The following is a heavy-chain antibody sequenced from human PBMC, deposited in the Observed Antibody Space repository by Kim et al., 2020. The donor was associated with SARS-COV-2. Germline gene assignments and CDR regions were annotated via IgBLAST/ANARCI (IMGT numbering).Heavy chain of an antibody. CDR3: AKDVLGGESTAYYFDY. V-gene: IGHV3-33*06. CDR1: GFTFSSYA. J-gene: IGHJ4*02. Sequence: GGSLRLSCAASGFTFSSYAMHWVRQAPGKGLEWVAVIWYDGSNKYYADSVKGRFTISRDNSKNTLYLQMNSLRAEDTAVYYCAKDVLGGESTAYYFDYWGQGTLVTVSS. CDR2: IWYDGSNK. D-gene: IGHD2-21*02.